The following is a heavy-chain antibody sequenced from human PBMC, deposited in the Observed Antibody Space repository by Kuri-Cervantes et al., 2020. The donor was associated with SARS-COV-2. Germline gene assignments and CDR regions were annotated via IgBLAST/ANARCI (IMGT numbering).Heavy chain of an antibody. CDR1: GFSLSTSGMR. CDR3: ARMTGGQHSGAFDI. D-gene: IGHD6-13*01. Sequence: SGPTLVKPTQTLTLTCTFSGFSLSTSGMRVSWIRQTPGKALEWLARIDWDDDKFYSTSLKTRLTISKDTSKNQVVLTMTNMDPVGTATYYCARMTGGQHSGAFDIWGQGTMVTVSS. V-gene: IGHV2-70D*14. CDR2: IDWDDDK. J-gene: IGHJ3*02.